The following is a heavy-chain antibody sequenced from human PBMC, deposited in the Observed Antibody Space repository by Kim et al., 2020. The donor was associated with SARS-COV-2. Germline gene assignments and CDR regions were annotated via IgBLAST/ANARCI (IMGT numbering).Heavy chain of an antibody. Sequence: ASVKVSCKASGYTFTKNSIHWVRQAPGLGLEWMGVISPSGYSTTYAQKFQGRVTMTRDTSASTVYLTLTSLISDDTAVYYCARGVTTGGYDYYDSWGQGTLVTVSS. CDR1: GYTFTKNS. D-gene: IGHD4-4*01. V-gene: IGHV1-46*01. CDR3: ARGVTTGGYDYYDS. CDR2: ISPSGYST. J-gene: IGHJ4*02.